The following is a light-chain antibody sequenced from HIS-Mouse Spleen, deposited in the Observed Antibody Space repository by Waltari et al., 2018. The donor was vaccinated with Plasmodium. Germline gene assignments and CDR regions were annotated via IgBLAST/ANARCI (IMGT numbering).Light chain of an antibody. CDR3: QQYNNWSFT. V-gene: IGKV3-15*01. J-gene: IGKJ3*01. Sequence: EIVMTQSPATLSVSPGERATLSCRASQSVSSNLAWYRQKPGQAPRLLIYGASTRATGIPARVSGSGSGTDFTLNISSLQSEDFAVYYCQQYNNWSFTFGPGTKVDIK. CDR1: QSVSSN. CDR2: GAS.